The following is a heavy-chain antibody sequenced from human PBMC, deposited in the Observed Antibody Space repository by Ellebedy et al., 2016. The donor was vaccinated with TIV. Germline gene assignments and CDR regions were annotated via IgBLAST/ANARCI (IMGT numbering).Heavy chain of an antibody. Sequence: AASVKVSCKLSRYSLTELSLHWVRQAPGKGLEWMGGFAPEHAKTIYAQKFQGRVTMTEDTRTNTVYMELTRLRSDDTAVYYCATFIHTYGLYYFDYWGQGTLITVSS. J-gene: IGHJ4*02. V-gene: IGHV1-24*01. CDR2: FAPEHAKT. D-gene: IGHD5-18*01. CDR3: ATFIHTYGLYYFDY. CDR1: RYSLTELS.